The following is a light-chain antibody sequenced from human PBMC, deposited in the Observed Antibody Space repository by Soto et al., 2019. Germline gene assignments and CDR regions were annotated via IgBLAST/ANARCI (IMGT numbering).Light chain of an antibody. CDR2: EGS. V-gene: IGLV2-23*01. CDR1: SSDVGSYNL. J-gene: IGLJ3*02. Sequence: QSALTQPASVSGSPGQSITISCTGTSSDVGSYNLVSWYQQHPGKAPKLIIFEGSKRPSGVSDRFSGSKSGITASLTISGLQAEDEADYYCCSFAGSSTWVFGVGTKVTVL. CDR3: CSFAGSSTWV.